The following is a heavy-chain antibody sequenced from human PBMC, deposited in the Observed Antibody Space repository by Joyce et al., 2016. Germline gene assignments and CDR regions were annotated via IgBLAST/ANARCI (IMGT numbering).Heavy chain of an antibody. V-gene: IGHV1-46*01. CDR1: GYTFTSYY. D-gene: IGHD1-26*01. Sequence: QVQLVQSGAEVKKPGASVKVSCKASGYTFTSYYMDWVRQAPGQGLEWRGKINPSPGSTNYARKFQGRVTMTRDTSTSTVYMELSGLMSDDTAIYYCARDLRSGGYWGQGTLVTVSS. CDR3: ARDLRSGGY. J-gene: IGHJ4*02. CDR2: INPSPGST.